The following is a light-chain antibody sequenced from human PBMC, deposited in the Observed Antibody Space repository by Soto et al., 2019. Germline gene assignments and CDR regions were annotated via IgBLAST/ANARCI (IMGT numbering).Light chain of an antibody. CDR1: NSDIGNYNL. J-gene: IGLJ2*01. Sequence: QSALTQPASVSGSPGQSITISCTGTNSDIGNYNLVSWYQQHPGKAPKLMIYEVSKRPSGVSNRFSGSKSDNTASLTISGLQAEDEDDYYCCSYAGTRDVFGGGTKLTVL. CDR3: CSYAGTRDV. CDR2: EVS. V-gene: IGLV2-23*02.